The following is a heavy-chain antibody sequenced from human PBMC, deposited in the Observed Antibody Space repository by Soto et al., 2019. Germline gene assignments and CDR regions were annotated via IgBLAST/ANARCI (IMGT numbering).Heavy chain of an antibody. CDR3: ARSSGPNYYFGMDV. CDR2: ISAYNGNT. D-gene: IGHD2-15*01. J-gene: IGHJ6*02. V-gene: IGHV1-18*01. CDR1: GPSFSIDG. Sequence: ASVKGACKASGPSFSIDGGGWGRQDPRQGLEWMGWISAYNGNTNYAQNLQGRVTLTTDTSTSTAYMELRSLRSDDTAIYYCARSSGPNYYFGMDVWGQGTTVTVSS.